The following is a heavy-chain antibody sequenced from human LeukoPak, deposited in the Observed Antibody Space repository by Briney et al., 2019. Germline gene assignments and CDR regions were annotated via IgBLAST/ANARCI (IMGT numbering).Heavy chain of an antibody. D-gene: IGHD3-22*01. J-gene: IGHJ3*02. V-gene: IGHV4-30-4*08. CDR1: GFTFSSYA. Sequence: LRLSCAASGFTFSSYAMSWVRQAPGKGLEWLGYIYYTGSTYSNPSLKSRLAISIDTSNNQLSLQLSAVTAADTAVYYCARYHYYDSSGVEKAFDIWGQGTMVTVSS. CDR3: ARYHYYDSSGVEKAFDI. CDR2: IYYTGST.